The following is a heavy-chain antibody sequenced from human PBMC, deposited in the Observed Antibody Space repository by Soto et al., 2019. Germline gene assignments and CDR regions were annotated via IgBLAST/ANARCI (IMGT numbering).Heavy chain of an antibody. J-gene: IGHJ4*02. Sequence: ASLKVSCKACGYTFTIYYMHWVRQAPGQGLEWMGIINPSGGSTSYAQKFQGRVTMTRDTSTSTVYMELSSLRSEDTAVYYCARHGSGWYGIDYWGQGTLVTVSS. CDR1: GYTFTIYY. D-gene: IGHD6-19*01. CDR3: ARHGSGWYGIDY. V-gene: IGHV1-46*01. CDR2: INPSGGST.